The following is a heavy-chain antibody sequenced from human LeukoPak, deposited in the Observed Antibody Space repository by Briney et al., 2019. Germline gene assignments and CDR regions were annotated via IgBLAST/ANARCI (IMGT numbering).Heavy chain of an antibody. J-gene: IGHJ6*03. Sequence: SVKVSCKASGGTFSSYAISWVRRAPGQGREWMGGIIPIFGTANYAQKFQGRVTITTDESTSTAYMELSSLRSEDTAVYYCARNDYGGNSALYYYYMDVWGKGTTVTVSS. CDR3: ARNDYGGNSALYYYYMDV. CDR1: GGTFSSYA. V-gene: IGHV1-69*05. CDR2: IIPIFGTA. D-gene: IGHD4-23*01.